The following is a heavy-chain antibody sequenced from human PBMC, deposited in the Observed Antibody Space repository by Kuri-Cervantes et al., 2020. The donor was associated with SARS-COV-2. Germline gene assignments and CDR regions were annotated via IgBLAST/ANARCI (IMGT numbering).Heavy chain of an antibody. Sequence: GGSLRLSCAASGFTFSSYSMNWVRQAPGKGLEWVSSISSSSSYIYYADSVKGRFTISRDNAKNSLYLQMNSLRAEDTAVYYCARDQTVSDYYDSSGVYWSQGTLVTVSS. V-gene: IGHV3-21*01. CDR2: ISSSSSYI. J-gene: IGHJ4*02. CDR1: GFTFSSYS. CDR3: ARDQTVSDYYDSSGVY. D-gene: IGHD3-22*01.